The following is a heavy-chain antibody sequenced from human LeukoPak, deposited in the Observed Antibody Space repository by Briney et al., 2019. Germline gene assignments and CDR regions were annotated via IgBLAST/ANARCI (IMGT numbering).Heavy chain of an antibody. J-gene: IGHJ4*02. V-gene: IGHV3-23*01. CDR2: ISGSGGST. CDR3: AKVRGYYDSSGYYGVGYFDY. CDR1: GFTFSSYA. D-gene: IGHD3-22*01. Sequence: GGSLRLSCAASGFTFSSYAMSWVRQAPGKGLEWVSAISGSGGSTHYADSVKGRFTVSRDNSKNTLYLQMNSLRAEDTAVYYCAKVRGYYDSSGYYGVGYFDYWGQGTLVTVSS.